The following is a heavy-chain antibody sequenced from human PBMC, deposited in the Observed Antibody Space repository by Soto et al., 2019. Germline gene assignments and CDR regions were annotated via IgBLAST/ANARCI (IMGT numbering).Heavy chain of an antibody. V-gene: IGHV3-9*01. CDR1: GFTFDDYA. CDR2: ISWNSGSI. J-gene: IGHJ4*02. D-gene: IGHD6-19*01. Sequence: EVQLVESGGGLVQPGRSLRLSCAASGFTFDDYAMHWVRQAPGKGLEWVSGISWNSGSIGYADSVKGRFTISRDNAKNSLYLQMNSLRAEDTALYYCAKEIPYTPYSSGNAYWGQGTLVTVSS. CDR3: AKEIPYTPYSSGNAY.